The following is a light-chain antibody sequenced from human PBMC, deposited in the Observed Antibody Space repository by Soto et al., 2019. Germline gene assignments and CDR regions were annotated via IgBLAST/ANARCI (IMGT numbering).Light chain of an antibody. CDR1: QSIGRY. V-gene: IGKV3-20*01. CDR2: DAS. CDR3: QQYGTSLFT. J-gene: IGKJ3*01. Sequence: VLTQSPVTLSLSPGDRATLSCRASQSIGRYLAWYQQKPGQAPRLLIHDASNRATGIPARVSGSGSGTDFTLNISRLEPEDFEVYYCQQYGTSLFTFGPGTKVDIK.